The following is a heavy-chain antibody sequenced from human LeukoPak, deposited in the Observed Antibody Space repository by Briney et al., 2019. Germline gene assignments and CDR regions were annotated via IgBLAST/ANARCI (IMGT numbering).Heavy chain of an antibody. D-gene: IGHD1-26*01. CDR3: ARVASGSYLNFDY. Sequence: SQIPPLTRTELEDSISSSSYYGGGIRHPPGTGLYWIGSIYYSGSTYYNPSLKSRVTISVDTSKNQFSLKLSSVTAADTAVYYCARVASGSYLNFDYWGQGTLVTVSS. CDR2: IYYSGST. J-gene: IGHJ4*02. V-gene: IGHV4-39*07. CDR1: EDSISSSSYY.